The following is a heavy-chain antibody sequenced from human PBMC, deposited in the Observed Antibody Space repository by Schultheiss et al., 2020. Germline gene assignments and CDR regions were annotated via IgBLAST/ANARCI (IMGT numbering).Heavy chain of an antibody. CDR1: GFSFSSYT. CDR3: ARSTTLTG. CDR2: ISSSSSYI. D-gene: IGHD4-11*01. Sequence: GGSLRLSCAASGFSFSSYTMSWVRQAPGKGLEWVSSISSSSSYIYYADSVKGRFTISRDNAKNSLYLQMNSLRAEDTAVYYCARSTTLTGWGQGTLVTVSS. J-gene: IGHJ4*02. V-gene: IGHV3-21*01.